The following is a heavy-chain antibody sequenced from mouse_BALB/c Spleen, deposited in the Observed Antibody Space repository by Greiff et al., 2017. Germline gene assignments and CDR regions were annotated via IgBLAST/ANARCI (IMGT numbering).Heavy chain of an antibody. D-gene: IGHD1-1*01. Sequence: VQLQESAAELARPGASVKLSCKASGYTFTSYTMHWVKQRAGQGLEWIGYFNPRSGETEYNEKFKDKTTLTADKSSSTVYMQLSSLTSEDSAVYYFVRGLLDYWGQGTTLTVS. J-gene: IGHJ2*01. CDR2: FNPRSGET. CDR1: GYTFTSYT. V-gene: IGHV1-4*02. CDR3: VRGLLDY.